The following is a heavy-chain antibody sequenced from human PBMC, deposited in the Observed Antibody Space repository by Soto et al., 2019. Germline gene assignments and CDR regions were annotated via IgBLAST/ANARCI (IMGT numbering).Heavy chain of an antibody. D-gene: IGHD5-12*01. J-gene: IGHJ4*02. CDR1: GFTFSSYS. V-gene: IGHV3-21*01. Sequence: GGSLRLSCAASGFTFSSYSMNWVRQAPGKGLEWVSSISSSSSYIYHPDSGKGRLPISRDNAKNSLYLQMNSLRAEDTAVYYCARERSGYEINWGQGTLVTVSS. CDR2: ISSSSSYI. CDR3: ARERSGYEIN.